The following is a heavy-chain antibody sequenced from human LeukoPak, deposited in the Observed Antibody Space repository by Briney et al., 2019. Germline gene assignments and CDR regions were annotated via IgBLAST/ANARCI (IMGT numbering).Heavy chain of an antibody. CDR2: ISSSGSTI. Sequence: PGGSLRLSCAASGFTFSDYYMSWIRQAPGKGLEWVSYISSSGSTIYYADSVKGRFTISRDNAKNSLYLQMNSLRAEDTAVYYCARDPNPRAAITMIVVVTGGFDPWGQGTLVTVSS. D-gene: IGHD3-22*01. J-gene: IGHJ5*02. CDR1: GFTFSDYY. V-gene: IGHV3-11*04. CDR3: ARDPNPRAAITMIVVVTGGFDP.